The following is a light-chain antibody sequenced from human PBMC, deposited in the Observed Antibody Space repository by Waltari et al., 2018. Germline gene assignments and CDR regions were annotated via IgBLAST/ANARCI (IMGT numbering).Light chain of an antibody. Sequence: QSALTQPPSVSGSPGQSVTISCTGTSSDVGSYNRVSWYQQPPGTAPKLMIYEVSNRPSGVPERFSGSKAGNTDSLTISGVQAEDEAEYYCSSYTSSTTSYVVFGGGTKLTVL. J-gene: IGLJ2*01. CDR1: SSDVGSYNR. CDR2: EVS. CDR3: SSYTSSTTSYVV. V-gene: IGLV2-18*02.